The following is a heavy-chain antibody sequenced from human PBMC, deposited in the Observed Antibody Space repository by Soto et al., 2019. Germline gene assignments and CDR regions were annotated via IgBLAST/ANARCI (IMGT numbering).Heavy chain of an antibody. J-gene: IGHJ4*02. CDR2: IYPGDSDT. D-gene: IGHD3-3*01. CDR1: GYSFIDYW. V-gene: IGHV5-51*01. CDR3: ARQGVPGRFDS. Sequence: PGESLKICCKGSGYSFIDYWIGWVRQVPGKGLEWMGVIYPGDSDTRYSPSFQGHVTISADKSISTAYLQWSSLKASDTAMYYCARQGVPGRFDSWGQGTLVTVSS.